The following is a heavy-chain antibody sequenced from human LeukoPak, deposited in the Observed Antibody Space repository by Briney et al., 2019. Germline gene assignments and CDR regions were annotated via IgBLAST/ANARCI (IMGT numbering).Heavy chain of an antibody. D-gene: IGHD5-24*01. CDR3: ARGDVYFDY. CDR1: GYSFTSYG. CDR2: MSAYNGKT. V-gene: IGHV1-18*01. J-gene: IGHJ4*02. Sequence: ASVKVSCKASGYSFTSYGFNWVRQAPGQGLEWMGWMSAYNGKTNYAHSLQGRVTVTADTSTSTAYMELRSLTSDDTAVYHCARGDVYFDYWGQGTLVTVSS.